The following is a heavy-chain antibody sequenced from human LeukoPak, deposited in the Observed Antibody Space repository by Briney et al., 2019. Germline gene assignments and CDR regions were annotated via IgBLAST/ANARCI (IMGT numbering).Heavy chain of an antibody. D-gene: IGHD4-17*01. J-gene: IGHJ2*01. Sequence: PGGSLRLSCAASGFTFSSYWMHWVRQAPGKGLVWVSRINNDGSRTTYADSVKGRFTISRDNAKKTLYMQMNSLRAEDTAVYFCAREDYNDSSWYFDLWGRGTLVTVSS. V-gene: IGHV3-74*01. CDR1: GFTFSSYW. CDR2: INNDGSRT. CDR3: AREDYNDSSWYFDL.